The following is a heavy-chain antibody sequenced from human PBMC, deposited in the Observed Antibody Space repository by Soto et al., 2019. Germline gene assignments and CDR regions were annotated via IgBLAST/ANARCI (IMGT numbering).Heavy chain of an antibody. V-gene: IGHV4-30-2*01. CDR2: IYHSGST. D-gene: IGHD3-10*01. J-gene: IGHJ4*02. Sequence: QLQLQESGSGLVKPSQTLSLTCAVSGGSISSGGYSWSWIRQPPGKGLEWIGYIYHSGSTYYNPSLKSRVTISVDRSKNQFSLKLSSVTAADTAVYYCARENNVLPGGYFDYWGQGTLVIVSS. CDR1: GGSISSGGYS. CDR3: ARENNVLPGGYFDY.